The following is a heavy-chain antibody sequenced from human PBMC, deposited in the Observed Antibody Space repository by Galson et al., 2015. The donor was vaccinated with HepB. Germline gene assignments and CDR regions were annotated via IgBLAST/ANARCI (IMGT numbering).Heavy chain of an antibody. CDR1: SYTFTNYG. D-gene: IGHD3-9*01. CDR2: ISVYNGNT. V-gene: IGHV1-18*04. CDR3: ARERQKYDILTGYYPDAFDI. Sequence: SVKVSCKASSYTFTNYGISWVRQAPGQGLEWMAWISVYNGNTNYAQKLQGRVTMTTDTSTSTAYMELRSLRSDDTAVYYCARERQKYDILTGYYPDAFDIWGQGTMVTVAS. J-gene: IGHJ3*02.